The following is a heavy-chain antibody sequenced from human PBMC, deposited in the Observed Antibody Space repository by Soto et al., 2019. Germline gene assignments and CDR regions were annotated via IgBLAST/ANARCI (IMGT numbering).Heavy chain of an antibody. J-gene: IGHJ3*02. Sequence: ASVKVSCKASGGTFSSYAISWVRQAPGQGLEWMGGIIPIFGTANYAQKFQGRVTITADESTSTAYMELSSLRSEDTAVYYCARVLPADSSGTGDDAFDIWGQGTMVTVS. CDR2: IIPIFGTA. CDR3: ARVLPADSSGTGDDAFDI. CDR1: GGTFSSYA. D-gene: IGHD3-22*01. V-gene: IGHV1-69*13.